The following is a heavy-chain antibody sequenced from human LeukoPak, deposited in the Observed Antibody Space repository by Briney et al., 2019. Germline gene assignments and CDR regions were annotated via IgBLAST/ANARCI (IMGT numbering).Heavy chain of an antibody. V-gene: IGHV1-8*03. CDR2: MHPNSGDT. CDR1: GDTFRTNA. D-gene: IGHD1-20*01. Sequence: ASVKVSCKAPGDTFRTNAISWVRQAPGQGFEWMGWMHPNSGDTGYAHNLQGRITITRDSSTATVFMELSSLRSEDTAMYYCARGRLNGNVDFWGQGTLVTVSS. J-gene: IGHJ4*02. CDR3: ARGRLNGNVDF.